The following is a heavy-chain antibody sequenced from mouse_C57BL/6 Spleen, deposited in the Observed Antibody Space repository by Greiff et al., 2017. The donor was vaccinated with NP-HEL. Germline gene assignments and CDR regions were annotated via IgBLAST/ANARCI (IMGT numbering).Heavy chain of an antibody. D-gene: IGHD1-1*01. CDR2: IYPRSGNT. V-gene: IGHV1-81*01. CDR1: GYTFTSYG. J-gene: IGHJ4*01. Sequence: VQLQQSGAELARPGASVKLSCKASGYTFTSYGISWVKQRTGQGLEWIGEIYPRSGNTYYNEKCKGKATLTADKSSSTAYMELRSLTSEDSAVYFWARWGTTVVARDYYAMDYWGQGTSVTVSS. CDR3: ARWGTTVVARDYYAMDY.